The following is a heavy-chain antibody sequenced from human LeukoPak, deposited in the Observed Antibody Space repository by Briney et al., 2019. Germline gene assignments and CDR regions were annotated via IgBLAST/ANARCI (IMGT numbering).Heavy chain of an antibody. J-gene: IGHJ6*04. CDR2: IHYGGST. CDR3: ARSGFGSGTYAYYGMDV. D-gene: IGHD3-10*01. CDR1: RGSISSSDHY. V-gene: IGHV4-39*01. Sequence: KPSETLSLTCTVSRGSISSSDHYWGWIRQPPGKGLEWIGNIHYGGSTNYNPSLKSRVTVSVDTSRNQFSLKLNSVTAADTAVYYCARSGFGSGTYAYYGMDVWGKGTTVTVTS.